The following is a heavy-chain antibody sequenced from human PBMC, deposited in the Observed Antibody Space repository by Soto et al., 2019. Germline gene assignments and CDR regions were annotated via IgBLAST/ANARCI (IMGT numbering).Heavy chain of an antibody. J-gene: IGHJ4*02. D-gene: IGHD3-22*01. CDR1: GYTFTSYP. CDR2: INVGNSNT. CDR3: ARARYFYDSSGLDY. Sequence: ASVKVSCKASGYTFTSYPMHWVRQAPGQRLECMGWINVGNSNTKYSQKSQGRVTISRDTSASTAYMELSSLRSEDTSVYYCARARYFYDSSGLDYWGQGALVTVSS. V-gene: IGHV1-3*01.